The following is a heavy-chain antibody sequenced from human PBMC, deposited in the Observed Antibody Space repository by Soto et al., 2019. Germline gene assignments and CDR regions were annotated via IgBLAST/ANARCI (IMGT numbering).Heavy chain of an antibody. D-gene: IGHD2-21*01. Sequence: SETLSLTCAVSGVSIHNSHSFWGWIRQPPGKGLEFIANVYYSGGAHYNPSFKSRVTISVDTATNQVSLRMSSVTAADTAVYFCGRVVEGATRHTDFDSWGQGTLVTISS. CDR2: VYYSGGA. J-gene: IGHJ5*01. V-gene: IGHV4-39*01. CDR3: GRVVEGATRHTDFDS. CDR1: GVSIHNSHSF.